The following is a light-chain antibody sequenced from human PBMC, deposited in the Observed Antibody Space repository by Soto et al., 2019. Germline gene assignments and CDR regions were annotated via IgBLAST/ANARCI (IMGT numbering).Light chain of an antibody. J-gene: IGKJ1*01. CDR2: AAS. CDR1: QSIDNY. V-gene: IGKV1-39*01. Sequence: DIQMTQSPSSLSASVGDRVTITCRASQSIDNYLNWYQQKPGKAPNLLIYAASTLLSGVPSRFSGRGSGTHFTLTISSLQPEDFATYFCQQSYSSPETFGQGTKVEIK. CDR3: QQSYSSPET.